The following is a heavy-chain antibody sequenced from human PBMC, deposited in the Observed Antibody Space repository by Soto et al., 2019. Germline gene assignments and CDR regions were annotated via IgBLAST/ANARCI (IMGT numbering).Heavy chain of an antibody. V-gene: IGHV4-31*03. CDR2: IYYSGST. D-gene: IGHD4-17*01. J-gene: IGHJ3*02. CDR1: GGSISSGGYY. Sequence: QVQLQESGPGLVKPSQTLSLTCTVSGGSISSGGYYWSWIRQHPGKGLEWIGYIYYSGSTYYSPSLNGRVTISVDTSKNQFSLRLSSVTAAATAVYYCARSPQVMTTVTTTFDIWGKGTMVTVSS. CDR3: ARSPQVMTTVTTTFDI.